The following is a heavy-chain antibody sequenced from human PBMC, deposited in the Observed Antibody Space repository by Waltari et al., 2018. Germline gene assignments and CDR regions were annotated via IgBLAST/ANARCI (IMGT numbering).Heavy chain of an antibody. D-gene: IGHD2-15*01. V-gene: IGHV1-18*01. CDR1: GYTFTSYG. CDR3: ARDHRSATGVGGYCSGGSCLPDY. J-gene: IGHJ4*02. Sequence: QVQLVQSGAEVKKPGASVKVSCKASGYTFTSYGISWVRQALGQGLEWIGWISAYNGNTNYAQKLQGRVTMTTDTATSTAYMELRSLRSDDTAVYYCARDHRSATGVGGYCSGGSCLPDYWGQGTLVTVSS. CDR2: ISAYNGNT.